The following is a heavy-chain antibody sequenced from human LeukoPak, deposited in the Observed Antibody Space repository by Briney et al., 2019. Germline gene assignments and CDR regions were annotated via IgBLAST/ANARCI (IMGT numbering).Heavy chain of an antibody. Sequence: GGSLRLSCAASGFTFSSYAMSWVRQAPGKGLEWVSAISGSGGSTYYADSVKGRFTISSDNSKNTLYLQMNSLRAEDTAVYYCAKSPSYYYGSGSYPAYWGQGTLVTVSS. CDR2: ISGSGGST. CDR3: AKSPSYYYGSGSYPAY. V-gene: IGHV3-23*01. CDR1: GFTFSSYA. J-gene: IGHJ4*02. D-gene: IGHD3-10*01.